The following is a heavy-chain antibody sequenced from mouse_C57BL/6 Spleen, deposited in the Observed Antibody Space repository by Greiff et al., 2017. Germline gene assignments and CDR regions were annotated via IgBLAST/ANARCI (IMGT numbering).Heavy chain of an antibody. D-gene: IGHD1-1*01. CDR2: IDPENGDT. V-gene: IGHV14-4*01. J-gene: IGHJ2*01. CDR1: GFNIKDDY. CDR3: TTILRYFDY. Sequence: VQLQQSGAELVRPGASVKLSCTASGFNIKDDYMHWVKQRPEQGLEWIGWIDPENGDTEYASKFQGKATITADTSSNTAYLQLSSLTSEDTAVYYCTTILRYFDYWGQGATLTVSS.